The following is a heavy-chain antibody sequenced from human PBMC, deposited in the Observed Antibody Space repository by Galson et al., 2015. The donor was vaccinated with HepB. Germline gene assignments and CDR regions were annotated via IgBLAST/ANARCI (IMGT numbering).Heavy chain of an antibody. CDR2: INHSGST. CDR1: GGSFSGYY. CDR3: ASIAVAGSGYYYYYMDV. Sequence: ETLFLTCAVYGGSFSGYYWSWIRQPPGKGLEWIGEINHSGSTNYNPSLKSRVTISVDTSKNQFSLKLSSVTAADTAVYYCASIAVAGSGYYYYYMDVWGKGTTVTVSS. D-gene: IGHD6-19*01. V-gene: IGHV4-34*01. J-gene: IGHJ6*03.